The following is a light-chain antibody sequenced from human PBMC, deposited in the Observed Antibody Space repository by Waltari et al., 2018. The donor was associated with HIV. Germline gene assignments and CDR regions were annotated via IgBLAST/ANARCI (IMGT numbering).Light chain of an antibody. V-gene: IGKV3-15*01. Sequence: EIVMTQSPATLSVSLGYTVTLSCRASQSVSSNLAWYQQKPGRAPRLLIYAAFTRAAGIPARFSGRGSGTEFTLTINSLQSEDFAVYYCQQYNDWPPEATFGQWTKVEVK. CDR2: AAF. CDR1: QSVSSN. J-gene: IGKJ1*01. CDR3: QQYNDWPPEAT.